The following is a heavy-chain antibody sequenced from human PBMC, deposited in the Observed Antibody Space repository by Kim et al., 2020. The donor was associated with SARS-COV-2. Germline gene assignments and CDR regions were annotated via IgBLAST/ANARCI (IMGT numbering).Heavy chain of an antibody. CDR1: GFTFSSYA. CDR2: ISYDGSNK. CDR3: ARNTGYCSGGSCYGGWFDP. D-gene: IGHD2-15*01. J-gene: IGHJ5*02. V-gene: IGHV3-30*04. Sequence: GGSLRLSCAASGFTFSSYAMHWVRQAPGKGLEWVAVISYDGSNKYYADSVKGRFTISRDNSKNTLYLQMNSLRAEDTAVYYCARNTGYCSGGSCYGGWFDPWGQGTLVTVSS.